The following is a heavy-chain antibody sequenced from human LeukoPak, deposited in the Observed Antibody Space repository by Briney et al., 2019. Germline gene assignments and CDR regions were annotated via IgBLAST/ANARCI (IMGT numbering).Heavy chain of an antibody. J-gene: IGHJ4*02. V-gene: IGHV3-30*18. Sequence: GGSLRLSCVASGFTFSRFGMHWIRQAPGKGLEWVAVISFDGSNKYYADPLKGRFTISRDNSKNTLYLQMNSLRTEDTAVYYCAKDTTVTTWTIHYWGQGTLVTVSS. D-gene: IGHD4-17*01. CDR3: AKDTTVTTWTIHY. CDR2: ISFDGSNK. CDR1: GFTFSRFG.